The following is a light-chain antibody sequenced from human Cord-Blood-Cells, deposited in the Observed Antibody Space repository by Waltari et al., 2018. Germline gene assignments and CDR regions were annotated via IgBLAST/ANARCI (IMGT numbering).Light chain of an antibody. V-gene: IGKV1-39*01. CDR2: AAS. CDR1: QSISSY. J-gene: IGKJ4*01. CDR3: QQSYSTPPLT. Sequence: DIQMTQSPSSLSASVGSRVTITCRASQSISSYLNWYQQKPGKAPKLLSYAASSLQSGVPSRFSGSGSGTDFTLTISSLQPEDFATYYCQQSYSTPPLTFGGGTKVEIK.